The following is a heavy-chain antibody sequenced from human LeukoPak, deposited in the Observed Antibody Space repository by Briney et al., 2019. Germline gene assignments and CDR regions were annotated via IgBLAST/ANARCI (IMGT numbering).Heavy chain of an antibody. Sequence: GRSLRLSCAASGFTFDDYAMHWVRQAPGKGLEWVSGISWNSGSIGYADSVKGRFTISRDNAKNSLYLQMNSLRAEDTALYYCAKDRGSSGWYGQSDWGQGTLVTVSS. J-gene: IGHJ4*02. V-gene: IGHV3-9*01. D-gene: IGHD6-19*01. CDR3: AKDRGSSGWYGQSD. CDR2: ISWNSGSI. CDR1: GFTFDDYA.